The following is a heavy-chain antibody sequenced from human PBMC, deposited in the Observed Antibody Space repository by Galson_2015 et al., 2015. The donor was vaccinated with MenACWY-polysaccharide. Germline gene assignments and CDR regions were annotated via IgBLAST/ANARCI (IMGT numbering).Heavy chain of an antibody. J-gene: IGHJ4*02. D-gene: IGHD2-8*01. V-gene: IGHV3-9*01. CDR2: ISWNSSSI. Sequence: SLRLSCAASGFTFDDYAMHWVRQAPGKGLEWVSGISWNSSSIGYADSVKGRFTISRDNAKNSLYLQMNSLRAEDTALYYCAKDIGKVQWYGGGDYWGQGTLVTVSS. CDR3: AKDIGKVQWYGGGDY. CDR1: GFTFDDYA.